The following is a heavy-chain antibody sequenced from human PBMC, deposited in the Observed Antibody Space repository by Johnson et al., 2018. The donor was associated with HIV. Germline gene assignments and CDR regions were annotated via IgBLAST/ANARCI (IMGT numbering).Heavy chain of an antibody. CDR1: GFTVSSNY. Sequence: EVQLVESGGELVRPGGSLRLSCAASGFTVSSNYMSWVRQAPGKGLEWVSVIYSGGSTYYADSVKGRFTISRDNPKNTLYLQMNSLRAEDTAVYYCAREGASAVRYSSSWYDHDAFDIWGQGTMVTVSS. D-gene: IGHD6-13*01. CDR2: IYSGGST. V-gene: IGHV3-53*01. J-gene: IGHJ3*02. CDR3: AREGASAVRYSSSWYDHDAFDI.